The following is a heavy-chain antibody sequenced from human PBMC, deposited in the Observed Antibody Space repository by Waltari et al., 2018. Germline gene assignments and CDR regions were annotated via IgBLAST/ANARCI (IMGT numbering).Heavy chain of an antibody. Sequence: QLQLQESGPGLVKPSETLSLTCTVSVGSISSTSYYWGWIRQPPGKGLEWIGSFYYGGKTYYNPSLQSRITISVDTSKNQFSLKLNSVTAADTAVYYCARPCCVGGGALLSLDLWGQGTLVTVSS. CDR3: ARPCCVGGGALLSLDL. CDR1: VGSISSTSYY. D-gene: IGHD3-16*01. V-gene: IGHV4-39*01. CDR2: FYYGGKT. J-gene: IGHJ5*02.